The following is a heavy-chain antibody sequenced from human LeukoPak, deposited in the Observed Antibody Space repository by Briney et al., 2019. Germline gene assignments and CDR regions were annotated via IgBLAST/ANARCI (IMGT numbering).Heavy chain of an antibody. V-gene: IGHV1-69*05. J-gene: IGHJ6*04. CDR1: GGTFSSYA. Sequence: GASVKVSCKASGGTFSSYAISWLRQAPGQGLEWMGGIIPIFGTANYAQKFQGRVTITTDESTSTAYMELSSLRSEDTAVYYCARVKRRRYPEMDVWGKGTTVTVSS. CDR2: IIPIFGTA. D-gene: IGHD3-9*01. CDR3: ARVKRRRYPEMDV.